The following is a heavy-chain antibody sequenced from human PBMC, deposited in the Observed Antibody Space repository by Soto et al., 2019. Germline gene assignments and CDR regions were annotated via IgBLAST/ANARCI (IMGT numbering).Heavy chain of an antibody. J-gene: IGHJ4*02. D-gene: IGHD3-22*01. CDR1: GYTLTELS. CDR3: ATAVVKNDYYDSSGYYYSFDY. V-gene: IGHV1-24*01. Sequence: ASVNVSCKVSGYTLTELSMHWVRQAPGKGLEWMGGFDPEDGETIYAQKFQGRVTMTEDTSTDTAYMELSSLRSEDTAVYYCATAVVKNDYYDSSGYYYSFDYWGQGTLVTVSS. CDR2: FDPEDGET.